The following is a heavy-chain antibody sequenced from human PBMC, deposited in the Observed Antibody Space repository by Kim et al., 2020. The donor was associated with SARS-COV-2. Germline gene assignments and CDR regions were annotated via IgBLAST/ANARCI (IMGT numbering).Heavy chain of an antibody. CDR2: IYYSGST. CDR1: GGSISSYY. V-gene: IGHV4-59*01. J-gene: IGHJ6*02. D-gene: IGHD5-18*01. CDR3: ARTAMGSYYYYGMDV. Sequence: SETLSLTCTVSGGSISSYYWSWIRQPPGKGLEWIGYIYYSGSTNYNPSLKSRVTISVDTSKNQFSLKLSSVTAADTAVYYCARTAMGSYYYYGMDVWGQGTTVTVSS.